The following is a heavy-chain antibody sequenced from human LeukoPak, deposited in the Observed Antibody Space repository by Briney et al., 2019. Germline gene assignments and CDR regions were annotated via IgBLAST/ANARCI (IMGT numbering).Heavy chain of an antibody. V-gene: IGHV1-46*01. CDR1: GYTFTSYY. CDR3: ARKAGPLSAFDI. J-gene: IGHJ3*02. Sequence: ASVKVSCKASGYTFTSYYMHWVRQAPGQGLEWMGIINPSGGSTSYAQKFQGRVTMTRDTSTSTVYMELSSLISDDTAVYYCARKAGPLSAFDIWGQGTMLTVSS. CDR2: INPSGGST.